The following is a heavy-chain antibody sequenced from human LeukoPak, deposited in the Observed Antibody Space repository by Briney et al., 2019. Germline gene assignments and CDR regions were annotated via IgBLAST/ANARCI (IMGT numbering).Heavy chain of an antibody. J-gene: IGHJ4*02. CDR1: GFTFSSYA. CDR3: ARGHFDWLLYLDY. CDR2: ISSNGGST. D-gene: IGHD3-9*01. Sequence: GGSLRLSSAASGFTFSSYAMNWVRQAPGKGLEYVSAISSNGGSTYYANSVKGRFTISRDNSKNTLYLQMGSLRAEDMAVYYCARGHFDWLLYLDYWGQGTLVTVSS. V-gene: IGHV3-64*01.